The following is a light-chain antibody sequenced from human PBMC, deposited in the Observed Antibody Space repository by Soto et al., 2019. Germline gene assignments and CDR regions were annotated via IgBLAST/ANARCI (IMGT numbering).Light chain of an antibody. CDR1: QRISSW. CDR3: QQYNSYSWT. Sequence: GDRVTITCRASQRISSWLAWYQQKPGKAPKLLIYDASSLESGVPSRFGGSGSGTEFTLTISSLQPDDFATYYCQQYNSYSWTFGQGTKVEIK. J-gene: IGKJ1*01. CDR2: DAS. V-gene: IGKV1-5*01.